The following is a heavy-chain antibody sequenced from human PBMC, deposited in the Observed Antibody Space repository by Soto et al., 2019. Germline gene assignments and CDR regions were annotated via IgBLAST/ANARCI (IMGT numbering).Heavy chain of an antibody. CDR3: AKAFTWNNYYFDY. Sequence: GGSLRLSCAASGFTFDTYAMTWVRQAPGKGLEWVSGLNYNGEGTYYAGSVKGRFTISRDNSKNTLYLQMNSLRAEDTALYYCAKAFTWNNYYFDYWGRGTLVTVSS. D-gene: IGHD1-1*01. J-gene: IGHJ4*02. V-gene: IGHV3-23*01. CDR1: GFTFDTYA. CDR2: LNYNGEGT.